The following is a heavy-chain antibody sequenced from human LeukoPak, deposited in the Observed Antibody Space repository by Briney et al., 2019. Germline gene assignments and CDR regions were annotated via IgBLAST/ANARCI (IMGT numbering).Heavy chain of an antibody. Sequence: GASVKVSCKASGYTFTSYGISWVRQAPGQGLEWMGWISAYNGNTNYAQKLQGRVTMTTDTSTSTAYMELRSLRSDDTAVYYCARKKTYYYDSSSYSDAFDIWGQGTMVTVSS. CDR1: GYTFTSYG. J-gene: IGHJ3*02. D-gene: IGHD3-22*01. V-gene: IGHV1-18*01. CDR2: ISAYNGNT. CDR3: ARKKTYYYDSSSYSDAFDI.